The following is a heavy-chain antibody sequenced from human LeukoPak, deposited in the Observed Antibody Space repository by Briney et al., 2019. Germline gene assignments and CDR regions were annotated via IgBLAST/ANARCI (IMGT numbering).Heavy chain of an antibody. CDR2: ISYDGSNK. Sequence: PGGSLRLSCAASGFTFSSYAMHWVRQAPGKGLEWVAVISYDGSNKYYADSVKGRFTISRDNSKNTLYLQMNSLRAEDTAVYYCAREILYSSGWYGYFDYWGQGTLVTVSS. V-gene: IGHV3-30*04. J-gene: IGHJ4*02. CDR1: GFTFSSYA. D-gene: IGHD6-19*01. CDR3: AREILYSSGWYGYFDY.